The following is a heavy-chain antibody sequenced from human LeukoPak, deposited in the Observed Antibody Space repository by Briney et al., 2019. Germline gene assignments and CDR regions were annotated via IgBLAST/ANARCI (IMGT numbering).Heavy chain of an antibody. J-gene: IGHJ3*02. Sequence: GESLKISCKGSGYSFTSYWIGWVRQLPGKGLEWMGIIYPGDSDTRYSPSFQGQVTISAGKSISTAYLQWSSLKASDTAMYYCARVSDYYYDSSGSRDAFDIWGQGTMVTVSS. CDR1: GYSFTSYW. V-gene: IGHV5-51*01. D-gene: IGHD3-22*01. CDR3: ARVSDYYYDSSGSRDAFDI. CDR2: IYPGDSDT.